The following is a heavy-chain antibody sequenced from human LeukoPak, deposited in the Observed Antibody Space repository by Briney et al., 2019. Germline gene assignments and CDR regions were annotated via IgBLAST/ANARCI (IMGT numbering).Heavy chain of an antibody. CDR3: ARDGSEYYYDSSGYYGSNWFDP. CDR2: ISGSGGST. D-gene: IGHD3-22*01. Sequence: GGSLRLSCAASGFTFSSYAMSWVRQAPGKGLEWVSAISGSGGSTYYADSVKGRFTISRDNSKNTLYLQMNSLRAEDTAVYYCARDGSEYYYDSSGYYGSNWFDPWGQGTLVTVSS. CDR1: GFTFSSYA. V-gene: IGHV3-23*01. J-gene: IGHJ5*02.